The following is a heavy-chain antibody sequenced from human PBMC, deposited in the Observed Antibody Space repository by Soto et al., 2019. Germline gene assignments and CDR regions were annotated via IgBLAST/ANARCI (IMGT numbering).Heavy chain of an antibody. CDR1: GGSFSGYY. CDR2: INHSGST. J-gene: IGHJ1*01. CDR3: ASYGDYDEYFQH. D-gene: IGHD4-17*01. V-gene: IGHV4-34*01. Sequence: SETLSLTCAVYGGSFSGYYWSWIRQPPGKGLEWIGEINHSGSTNYNPSLKSRVTISVDTSKNQFSLKLSSVTAADTAVYYCASYGDYDEYFQHWGQGTLVTVSS.